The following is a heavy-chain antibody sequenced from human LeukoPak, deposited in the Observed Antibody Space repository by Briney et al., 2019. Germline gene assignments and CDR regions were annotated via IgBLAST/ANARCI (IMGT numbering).Heavy chain of an antibody. D-gene: IGHD3-3*01. Sequence: GGSLRLSCAASGFTFSSYSMNWVRQAPGKGLEWVSSISSSSSYIYYADSVKGRFTISRDNSKNTLYLQMNSLRAEDTAVYYCAKDEAVFGVVVIEFDAFDIWGQGTMVTVSS. CDR3: AKDEAVFGVVVIEFDAFDI. CDR1: GFTFSSYS. CDR2: ISSSSSYI. V-gene: IGHV3-21*04. J-gene: IGHJ3*02.